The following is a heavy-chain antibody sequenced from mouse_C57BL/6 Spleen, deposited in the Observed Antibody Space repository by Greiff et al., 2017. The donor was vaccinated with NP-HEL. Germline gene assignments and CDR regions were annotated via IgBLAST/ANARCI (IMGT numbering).Heavy chain of an antibody. V-gene: IGHV1-15*01. CDR1: GYTFTDYE. CDR3: TRHYGSFYYAMDY. J-gene: IGHJ4*01. Sequence: QVQLQQSGAELVRPGASVTLSCKASGYTFTDYEMHWVKQTPVHGLEWIGAIDPETGGTAYNQKFKGKAILTADKSSSTAYMELRSLTSEDSAVYYCTRHYGSFYYAMDYWGQGTSVTVSS. CDR2: IDPETGGT. D-gene: IGHD1-1*01.